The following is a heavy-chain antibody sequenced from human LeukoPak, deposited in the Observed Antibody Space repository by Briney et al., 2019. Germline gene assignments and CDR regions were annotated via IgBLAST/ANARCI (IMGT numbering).Heavy chain of an antibody. Sequence: GGSLRLSCAASGFTFSSYAMSWARQAPGKGLEWVSAISGSGGSTYYADSVKGRFTISRDNSKNTLYLQMNSLRAEDTAVYYCARAIEEYYYDSSGYSLDYWGQGTLVTVSS. V-gene: IGHV3-23*01. J-gene: IGHJ4*02. CDR2: ISGSGGST. CDR1: GFTFSSYA. D-gene: IGHD3-22*01. CDR3: ARAIEEYYYDSSGYSLDY.